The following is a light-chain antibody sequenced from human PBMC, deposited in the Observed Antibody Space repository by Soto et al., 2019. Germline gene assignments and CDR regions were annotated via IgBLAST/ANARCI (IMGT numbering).Light chain of an antibody. CDR2: GNS. Sequence: QSVLTQPPSVSGAPGQRVTMSGTGSSSNIGAGYDVHWYQQLPGTAPKLLIYGNSNRPSGVPDRFSGSKSGTSASLAITGLQAEDEADYYCQSYDTSLSVLYVFGTGTKVTVL. V-gene: IGLV1-40*01. J-gene: IGLJ1*01. CDR1: SSNIGAGYD. CDR3: QSYDTSLSVLYV.